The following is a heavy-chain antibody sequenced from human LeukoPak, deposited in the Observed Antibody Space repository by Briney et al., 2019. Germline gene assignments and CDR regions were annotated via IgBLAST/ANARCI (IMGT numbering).Heavy chain of an antibody. CDR3: ARDRPRSYYDSSGYYAFDI. Sequence: GGSLRLSCAASGFTFSSYSMNWVRQAPGKGLEWVSSISSSSSYIYYADSVKGRFTISRDNAKNSLYLQMNSLRAKDTAVYYCARDRPRSYYDSSGYYAFDIWGQGTMVTVSS. D-gene: IGHD3-22*01. CDR1: GFTFSSYS. CDR2: ISSSSSYI. J-gene: IGHJ3*02. V-gene: IGHV3-21*01.